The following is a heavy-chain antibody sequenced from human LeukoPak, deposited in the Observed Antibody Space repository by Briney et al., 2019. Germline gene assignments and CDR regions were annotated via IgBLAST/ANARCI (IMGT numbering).Heavy chain of an antibody. J-gene: IGHJ4*02. Sequence: ASVKVSCTASGYTLSNNGITWVRQAPGQGLEWMGWIAADNRKTYYAQNLQDRVTMTTDSSTNTAYMDLRSLRSDDTAVYYCARVYWNGGRAFDYWGQGTLVTVSS. D-gene: IGHD1-1*01. CDR1: GYTLSNNG. CDR2: IAADNRKT. V-gene: IGHV1-18*01. CDR3: ARVYWNGGRAFDY.